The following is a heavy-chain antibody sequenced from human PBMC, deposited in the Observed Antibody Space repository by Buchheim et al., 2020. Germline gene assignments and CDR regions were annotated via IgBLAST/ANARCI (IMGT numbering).Heavy chain of an antibody. CDR2: ISEIGDSK. D-gene: IGHD4-17*01. CDR1: GFTFSNYA. J-gene: IGHJ4*02. CDR3: AKDASTVTLYYFDY. V-gene: IGHV3-23*01. Sequence: EVQLLESGGGLVQPGGSLRLSCAASGFTFSNYAMNWVRQAPGKGLEWVSGISEIGDSKYYADSVKGRFTISRDNSKNTRYLQMNSLRAEDTAIYYCAKDASTVTLYYFDYWGQGTL.